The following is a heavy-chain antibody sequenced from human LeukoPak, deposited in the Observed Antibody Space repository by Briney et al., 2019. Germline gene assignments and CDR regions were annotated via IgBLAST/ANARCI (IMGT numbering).Heavy chain of an antibody. V-gene: IGHV1-2*02. CDR2: INPNSGGT. CDR3: ARGGYPDYYYYYMDV. Sequence: ASVKVSCKASGYTFTGYYMHWVRQAPGQGLEWMGWINPNSGGTNYAQKFQGRVTMTRDTSISTAYMELSRLRSDDTAVYYCARGGYPDYYYYYMDVRGKGTTVTISS. J-gene: IGHJ6*03. D-gene: IGHD5-12*01. CDR1: GYTFTGYY.